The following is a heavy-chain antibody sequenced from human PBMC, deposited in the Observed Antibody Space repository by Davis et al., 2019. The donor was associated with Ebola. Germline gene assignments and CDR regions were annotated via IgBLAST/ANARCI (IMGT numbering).Heavy chain of an antibody. CDR1: GFTFSSFC. CDR2: ISYDATNR. Sequence: GESLKIPCAASGFTFSSFCMHWVRQAPGKGLEWVAVISYDATNRYYADSVEGRFTISRDNSKNTLSLQMNSLRAEDTAVYYCAKDYSSSWYYFDYWGQGTLVTVSS. J-gene: IGHJ4*02. CDR3: AKDYSSSWYYFDY. D-gene: IGHD6-13*01. V-gene: IGHV3-30*18.